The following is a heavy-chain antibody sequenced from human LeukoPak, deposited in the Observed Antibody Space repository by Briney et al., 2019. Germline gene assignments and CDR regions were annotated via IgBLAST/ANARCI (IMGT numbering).Heavy chain of an antibody. D-gene: IGHD3-10*01. Sequence: GASVTVSCKASGYTFTGYYMHWVRQAPGQGLEWMGWINPNSGGTNYAQKFQGWVTMTRDTSISTAYMELSRLRSDDTAVYYCARDSGTGYGSGSYYDYWGQGTLVTVSS. CDR1: GYTFTGYY. J-gene: IGHJ4*02. CDR2: INPNSGGT. CDR3: ARDSGTGYGSGSYYDY. V-gene: IGHV1-2*04.